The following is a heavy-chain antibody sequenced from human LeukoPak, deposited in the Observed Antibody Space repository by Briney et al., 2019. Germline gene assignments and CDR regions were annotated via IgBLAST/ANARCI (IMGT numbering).Heavy chain of an antibody. CDR2: ISWNSGSI. J-gene: IGHJ5*02. Sequence: GGSLRLSCAASGFTFDDYAMHWVRQAPGKGLEWVSGISWNSGSIGYADSVKGRFTISRDNAKNSLYLQMNSLRAEDTALYYCAKDDCSSTSCYRSWLDPWGQGTPVTVSS. CDR1: GFTFDDYA. D-gene: IGHD2-2*01. V-gene: IGHV3-9*01. CDR3: AKDDCSSTSCYRSWLDP.